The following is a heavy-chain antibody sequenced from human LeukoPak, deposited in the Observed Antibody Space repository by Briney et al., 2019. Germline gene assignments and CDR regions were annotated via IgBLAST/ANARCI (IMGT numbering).Heavy chain of an antibody. Sequence: ASVKVSCKASGYTFTVYYIHWVRQAPGQGLEWMGWINSNSGGTRYAQKFQGWVTMTRDTSISTAYMEVSRLSSDDTAVYYCARGVGSGWYENWGQGTLVTVSS. V-gene: IGHV1-2*04. CDR3: ARGVGSGWYEN. J-gene: IGHJ4*02. CDR2: INSNSGGT. CDR1: GYTFTVYY. D-gene: IGHD6-13*01.